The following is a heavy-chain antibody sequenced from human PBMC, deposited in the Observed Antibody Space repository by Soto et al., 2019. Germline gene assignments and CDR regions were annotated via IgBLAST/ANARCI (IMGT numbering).Heavy chain of an antibody. CDR3: ARDYPLYDSSGYSEYFQH. D-gene: IGHD3-22*01. J-gene: IGHJ1*01. CDR2: IIPILGIA. CDR1: GGTFSSYT. Sequence: GASVKVSCKASGGTFSSYTISWVRQAPGQGLEWMGRIIPILGIANYAQKFQGRVTITADKSTSTAYMELSSLRSEDTAVYYCARDYPLYDSSGYSEYFQHWGQGTLVTVPQ. V-gene: IGHV1-69*04.